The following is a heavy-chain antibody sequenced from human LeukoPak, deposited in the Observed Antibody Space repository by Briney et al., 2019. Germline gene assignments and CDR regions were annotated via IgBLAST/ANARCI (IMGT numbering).Heavy chain of an antibody. V-gene: IGHV1-2*02. D-gene: IGHD2-15*01. J-gene: IGHJ4*02. CDR1: GYTFTGYY. Sequence: ASVKVSCKASGYTFTGYYMHWVRQAPGQGLEWMGWINPNSGGTNYAQKFRGRVTMTRDTSISTAYMELSRLRSDDTAVYYCARDQTYCSGGSCYSSIDDYWGQGTLVTVSS. CDR2: INPNSGGT. CDR3: ARDQTYCSGGSCYSSIDDY.